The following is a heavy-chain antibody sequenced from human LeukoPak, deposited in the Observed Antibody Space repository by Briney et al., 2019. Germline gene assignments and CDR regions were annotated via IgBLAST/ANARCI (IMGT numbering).Heavy chain of an antibody. Sequence: GGSLRLSCAASGFTFSTYGMHWVRQAPGKGLEWVAFIRYDGSNKDYVDSVKGRFTNSRDNSKNTLYLQMNSLRAEDTAVYYCAKGPVGYCGGGSCYHWFDPWGQGTLVTVSS. J-gene: IGHJ5*02. CDR1: GFTFSTYG. CDR3: AKGPVGYCGGGSCYHWFDP. V-gene: IGHV3-30*02. CDR2: IRYDGSNK. D-gene: IGHD2-15*01.